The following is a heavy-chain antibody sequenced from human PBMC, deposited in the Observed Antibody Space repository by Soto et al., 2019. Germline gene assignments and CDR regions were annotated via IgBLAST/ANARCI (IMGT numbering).Heavy chain of an antibody. CDR2: INSDGSST. CDR1: GFTFSSYW. Sequence: GGSLRLSCAASGFTFSSYWMHWVRQAPGKGLVWVSRINSDGSSTTYADSVKGRFTISRDNAKNTLYLQMNSLRAEDTAVYYCARWVAVAGHDYWGQGTLVTVSS. J-gene: IGHJ4*02. D-gene: IGHD6-19*01. CDR3: ARWVAVAGHDY. V-gene: IGHV3-74*01.